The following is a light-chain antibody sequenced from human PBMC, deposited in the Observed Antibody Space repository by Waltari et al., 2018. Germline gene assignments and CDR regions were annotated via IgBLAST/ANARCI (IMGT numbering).Light chain of an antibody. CDR3: AAWDDSLYVV. Sequence: QSVLTQPPSASGTPGQTVTISCSGSSSNVGRNSVYWYQQLPGTAPKLLIYRYDQPPSGVPARFFGAKSGPSASLVITGLRPEDEADYYCAAWDDSLYVVFGGGTRLTV. J-gene: IGLJ2*01. CDR2: RYD. V-gene: IGLV1-47*01. CDR1: SSNVGRNS.